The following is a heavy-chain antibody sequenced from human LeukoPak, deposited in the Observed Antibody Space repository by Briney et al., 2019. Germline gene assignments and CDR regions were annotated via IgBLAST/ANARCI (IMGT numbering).Heavy chain of an antibody. D-gene: IGHD1-26*01. CDR1: GYSITSGFF. J-gene: IGHJ4*02. V-gene: IGHV4-38-2*02. Sequence: TSETLSLTCTVSGYSITSGFFWGWIRQPPGQGLEWIGSISHSGMTYHNPFLKSRVTMSVDTSKNQFSLELSSVTAADTAVYYCTRRISSGSYSDYWGQGSLVTVSS. CDR3: TRRISSGSYSDY. CDR2: ISHSGMT.